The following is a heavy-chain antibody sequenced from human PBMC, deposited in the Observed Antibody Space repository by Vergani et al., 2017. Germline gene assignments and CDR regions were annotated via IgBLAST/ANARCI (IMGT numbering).Heavy chain of an antibody. J-gene: IGHJ4*02. Sequence: EVQLLESGGGLVQPGGSLRLSCVASGFTFDDYAMHWVRQAPGKGLEWVSGISWNSGSIGYADSVKGRFTISRDNAKNSLYLQMNSLRAEDTALYHCARSFGSSWLFDYWGQGTLVTVSS. D-gene: IGHD6-13*01. CDR2: ISWNSGSI. V-gene: IGHV3-9*01. CDR3: ARSFGSSWLFDY. CDR1: GFTFDDYA.